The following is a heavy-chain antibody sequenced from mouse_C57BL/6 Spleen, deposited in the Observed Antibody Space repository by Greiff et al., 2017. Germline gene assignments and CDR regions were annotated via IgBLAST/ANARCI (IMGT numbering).Heavy chain of an antibody. Sequence: VQLQQPGAELVRPGTSVKLSCKASGYTFTSYWMHWVKQRPGQGLEWIGVIDPSDSYTNYNQKFKGKATLTVDTSSSTAYMQLSSLTSEDSAVYYCARSGLLHYAMDYWGQGTSVTVSS. CDR1: GYTFTSYW. D-gene: IGHD2-3*01. CDR2: IDPSDSYT. CDR3: ARSGLLHYAMDY. J-gene: IGHJ4*01. V-gene: IGHV1-59*01.